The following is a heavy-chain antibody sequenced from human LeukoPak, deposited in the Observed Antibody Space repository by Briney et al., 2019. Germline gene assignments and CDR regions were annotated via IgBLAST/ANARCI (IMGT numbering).Heavy chain of an antibody. J-gene: IGHJ4*02. CDR2: IYTAGTR. CDR1: GFSFSDNY. CDR3: ARVYAYVWGSYRDPYFDY. D-gene: IGHD3-16*02. Sequence: GGSLRLSCTASGFSFSDNYMTWVRQAPGRGLEWVSVIYTAGTRCYADSVRGRFTISRDSSKNTLYLQMNDLRVEDTAAYYCARVYAYVWGSYRDPYFDYWGQGTLVTVSS. V-gene: IGHV3-66*02.